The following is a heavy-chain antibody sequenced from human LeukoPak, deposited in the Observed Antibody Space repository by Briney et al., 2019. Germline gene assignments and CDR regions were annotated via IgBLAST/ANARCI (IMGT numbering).Heavy chain of an antibody. CDR2: IYPGDSDT. Sequence: GESLKISCKGSGYSFTSYWIAWVRQMPGKGLEWMGIIYPGDSDTTYSPSFQGQVTISADKSISTAYLQWNSLKASDTAMYFCARRRSSTLIDYWGQGTLVTVSS. V-gene: IGHV5-51*01. CDR3: ARRRSSTLIDY. D-gene: IGHD3-10*01. CDR1: GYSFTSYW. J-gene: IGHJ4*02.